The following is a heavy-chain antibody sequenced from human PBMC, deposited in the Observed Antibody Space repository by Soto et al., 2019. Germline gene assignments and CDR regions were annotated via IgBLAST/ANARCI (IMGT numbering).Heavy chain of an antibody. Sequence: HPGGSLRLSCAASGVTFSSYAMHWVRQAPGKGLEWVAVISYDGSNKYYADSVKGRFTISRDNSKNTLYLQMNSLRAEDTAVYYCASNEEGIAGAGTPPDYWGQGTLVTVSS. CDR1: GVTFSSYA. D-gene: IGHD6-19*01. CDR2: ISYDGSNK. J-gene: IGHJ4*02. CDR3: ASNEEGIAGAGTPPDY. V-gene: IGHV3-30-3*01.